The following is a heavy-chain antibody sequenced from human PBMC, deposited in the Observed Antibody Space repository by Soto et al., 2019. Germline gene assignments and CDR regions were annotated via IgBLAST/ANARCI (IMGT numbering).Heavy chain of an antibody. D-gene: IGHD3-10*01. CDR3: ARVDGPGSSDY. V-gene: IGHV1-18*01. CDR1: GYTFTSYG. J-gene: IGHJ4*02. Sequence: ASVKVSCKASGYTFTSYGISWVRQAPGQGLEWMGWISAYNGNTNYAQKLQGRVTMTTNTSISTAYMELSSLRSEDTAVYYCARVDGPGSSDYWGQGTLVTVSS. CDR2: ISAYNGNT.